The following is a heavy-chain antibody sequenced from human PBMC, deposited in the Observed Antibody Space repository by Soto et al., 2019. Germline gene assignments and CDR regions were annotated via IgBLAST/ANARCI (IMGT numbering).Heavy chain of an antibody. J-gene: IGHJ4*02. Sequence: EVQLVQSGAEVKKPGESLNIYCKGSGYSFNNYWIGWVRQMPGKGLEWLAIIYPGDSDTKYSPSFQGHVTISADRSIRTAYLQWSSLKASDTAMYYCASLGYCTGGNCYLDYWGKGTLVTVSS. D-gene: IGHD2-8*02. CDR1: GYSFNNYW. CDR2: IYPGDSDT. CDR3: ASLGYCTGGNCYLDY. V-gene: IGHV5-51*01.